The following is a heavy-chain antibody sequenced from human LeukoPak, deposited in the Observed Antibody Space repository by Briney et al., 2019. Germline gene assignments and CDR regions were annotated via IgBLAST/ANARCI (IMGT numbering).Heavy chain of an antibody. V-gene: IGHV4-59*08. CDR3: ARGPLNWFDP. J-gene: IGHJ5*02. CDR2: IYHSGST. Sequence: SETLSLTCTVSGGSISSYYWSWIRQPPGKGLEWIGYIYHSGSTDYNPSLKSRVTISVDTSKNQFSLKLSSVTAADTAVYYCARGPLNWFDPWGQGTLVTVSS. CDR1: GGSISSYY.